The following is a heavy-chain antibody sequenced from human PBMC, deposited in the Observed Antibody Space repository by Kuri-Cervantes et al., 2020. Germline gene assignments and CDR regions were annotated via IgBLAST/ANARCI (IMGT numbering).Heavy chain of an antibody. V-gene: IGHV3-23*01. CDR2: ISGSGGST. CDR1: GFTLSNYA. Sequence: GESLKISCAASGFTLSNYAMTWVRQAPGKGLEWVSAISGSGGSTYYADSVKGRFTISRDNSKNTPYLQMNSLRAEDTAVYYCAKSDATTYYDFWSGYYSGFDYWGQGTLVTVSS. D-gene: IGHD3-3*01. J-gene: IGHJ4*02. CDR3: AKSDATTYYDFWSGYYSGFDY.